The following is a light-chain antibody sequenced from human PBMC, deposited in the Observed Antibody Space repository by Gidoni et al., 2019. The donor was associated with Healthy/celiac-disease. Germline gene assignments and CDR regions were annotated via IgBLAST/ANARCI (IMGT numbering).Light chain of an antibody. CDR2: DAS. V-gene: IGKV3-11*01. J-gene: IGKJ5*01. CDR1: QSVSSY. CDR3: QQRSNWPIT. Sequence: EIVLTQSPATLSLSPVERATLSCRASQSVSSYLAWYQQQPGQAPRLLIYDASNRATGIPARFSGSGSGTDFTLTISSLEPEDFAVYYCQQRSNWPITFGQGTRLEIK.